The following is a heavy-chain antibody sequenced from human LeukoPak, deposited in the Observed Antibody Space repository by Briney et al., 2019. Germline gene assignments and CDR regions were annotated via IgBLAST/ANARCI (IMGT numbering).Heavy chain of an antibody. CDR3: TRGYDTSGWLFDY. J-gene: IGHJ4*02. CDR1: GFPFGDYG. D-gene: IGHD6-19*01. CDR2: IRSKAYGGTT. V-gene: IGHV3-49*03. Sequence: GGSLRLSCRTSGFPFGDYGMSWFRQAPGKGLEWVSHIRSKAYGGTTEYATSVKGRFIISRDDSKSIAHLQMSSLKTEDTAVYYCTRGYDTSGWLFDYWGQGTLVTVSS.